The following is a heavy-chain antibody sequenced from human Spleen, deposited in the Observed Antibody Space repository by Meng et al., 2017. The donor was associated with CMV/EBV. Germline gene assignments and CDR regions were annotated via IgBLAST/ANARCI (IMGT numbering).Heavy chain of an antibody. J-gene: IGHJ4*02. CDR1: GFSLSNPRMG. Sequence: SGPTLVKPTETLTLTCAVSGFSLSNPRMGVSWIRQPPGKALEWVAHIFSNDEEFYITSLKTRLTISKDTSKSQVVLTMTNMDPVDTATYYCSRTFWSGSLYFDYWGQGTLVTVSS. CDR3: SRTFWSGSLYFDY. V-gene: IGHV2-26*01. CDR2: IFSNDEE. D-gene: IGHD3-3*01.